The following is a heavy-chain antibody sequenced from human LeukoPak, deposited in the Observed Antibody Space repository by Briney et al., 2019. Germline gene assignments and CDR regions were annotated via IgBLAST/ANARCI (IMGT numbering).Heavy chain of an antibody. CDR3: ARDERWIQFNY. CDR1: GFTFSNYG. V-gene: IGHV3-23*01. Sequence: HPGGSLRLSCVASGFTFSNYGMNWVRQAPGKGLEWVSGIVGSGVTTYYADSVKGRFTISRDNSKNTLYLHMNGLRVEDTAIYYCARDERWIQFNYWGQGILVTVSS. CDR2: IVGSGVTT. J-gene: IGHJ4*02. D-gene: IGHD5-18*01.